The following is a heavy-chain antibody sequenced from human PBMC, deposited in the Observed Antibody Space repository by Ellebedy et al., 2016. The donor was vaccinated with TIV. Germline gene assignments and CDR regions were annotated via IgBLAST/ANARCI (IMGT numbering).Heavy chain of an antibody. Sequence: PGGSLRLSCAASGFTFRSEWMSWVRQAPGKGLEWVANIKEDGSEKDYVDLVKGRFTISRSNAKNSLYLQMNNLRVEDTAVYYCARAHYWGQGTLVTVSS. CDR3: ARAHY. D-gene: IGHD3-10*01. CDR2: IKEDGSEK. V-gene: IGHV3-7*01. J-gene: IGHJ4*02. CDR1: GFTFRSEW.